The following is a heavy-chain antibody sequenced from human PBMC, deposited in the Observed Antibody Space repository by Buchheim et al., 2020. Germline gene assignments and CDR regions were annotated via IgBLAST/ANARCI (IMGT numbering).Heavy chain of an antibody. D-gene: IGHD6-19*01. Sequence: VQLVESGGGLVKPGGSLRLSCAASGFAFSSYAMSWVRQAPGKGLECVSSITGSGASTYYADSVKGRFTISRDNSKNTLYLQMNSLRAEDTAVYYCAKAHSSDWYFFDYWGQGTL. CDR2: ITGSGAST. J-gene: IGHJ4*02. V-gene: IGHV3-23*04. CDR1: GFAFSSYA. CDR3: AKAHSSDWYFFDY.